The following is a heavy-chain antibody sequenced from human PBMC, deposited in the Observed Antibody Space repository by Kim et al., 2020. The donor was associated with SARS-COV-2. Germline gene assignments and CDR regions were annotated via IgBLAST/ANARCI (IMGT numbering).Heavy chain of an antibody. V-gene: IGHV4-34*01. J-gene: IGHJ3*02. CDR3: ARVQLWLRGAFDS. D-gene: IGHD5-18*01. Sequence: CDPSRRSRVTISGDTAKNAVSLKLSAVAAADTAVYYCARVQLWLRGAFDSWGQGTMVTVSS.